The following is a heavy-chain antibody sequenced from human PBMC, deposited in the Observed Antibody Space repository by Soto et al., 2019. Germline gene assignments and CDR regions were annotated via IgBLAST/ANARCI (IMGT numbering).Heavy chain of an antibody. CDR3: ARTIQLWSSYYFDY. CDR1: GFSLSTSGMC. Sequence: SGPTLVNPTQTLTLTCTFSGFSLSTSGMCVSLIRQPPGKALEWLALIDWDDDKYYSTSLKTRLTISKDTSKNQVVLTMTNMDPVDTATYYCARTIQLWSSYYFDYWGQGTLVTVYS. CDR2: IDWDDDK. D-gene: IGHD5-18*01. J-gene: IGHJ4*02. V-gene: IGHV2-70*01.